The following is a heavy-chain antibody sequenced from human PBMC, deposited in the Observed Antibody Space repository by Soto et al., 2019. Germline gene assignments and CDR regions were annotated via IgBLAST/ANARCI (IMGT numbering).Heavy chain of an antibody. D-gene: IGHD2-15*01. CDR1: GGSISSGDYY. J-gene: IGHJ3*02. CDR3: ARAKYSGAFDI. Sequence: QVQLQESGPGLVKPSQTLSLTCTVSGGSISSGDYYWSWIRQPPGKGLEWIGYVYYSGYTFYNPSLKSRLTISVDTSKNQFSLKLSSVTAADTAAYYCARAKYSGAFDIWGQGTMVTVSS. V-gene: IGHV4-30-4*01. CDR2: VYYSGYT.